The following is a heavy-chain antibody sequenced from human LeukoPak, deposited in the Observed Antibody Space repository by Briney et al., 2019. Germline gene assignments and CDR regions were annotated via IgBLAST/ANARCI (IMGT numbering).Heavy chain of an antibody. D-gene: IGHD3-22*01. V-gene: IGHV4-61*02. Sequence: SETLSLTCTVSGASISGRDYFWTWIRQPAGKGLEWIGRIYDGGNTNYNPSLKSRVTFSLDTSKNQFSLKLSSVTAADTAVYYCARGLRGYYDSRGFDYWGQGTLVTVSS. CDR1: GASISGRDYF. J-gene: IGHJ4*02. CDR2: IYDGGNT. CDR3: ARGLRGYYDSRGFDY.